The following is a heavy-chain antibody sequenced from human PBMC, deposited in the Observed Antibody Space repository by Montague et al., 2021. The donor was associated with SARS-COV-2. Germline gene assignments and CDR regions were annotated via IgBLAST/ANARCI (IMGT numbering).Heavy chain of an antibody. CDR3: ARLLRSCTNGVCRAYYYYAMDF. J-gene: IGHJ6*02. CDR1: GGSISGYY. D-gene: IGHD2-8*01. Sequence: SETLSLTCTVSGGSISGYYWSWIRQPPGKGLEWIGYIYYSGSTKYYPFLESRVTVSVDRSKNQVSLKLSSVTAADTAVYYCARLLRSCTNGVCRAYYYYAMDFWGQGTPVTVSS. CDR2: IYYSGST. V-gene: IGHV4-59*01.